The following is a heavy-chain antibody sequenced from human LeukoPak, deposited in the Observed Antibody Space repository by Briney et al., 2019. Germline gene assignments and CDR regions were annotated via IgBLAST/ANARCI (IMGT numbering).Heavy chain of an antibody. CDR1: GGSFSGYY. J-gene: IGHJ3*02. CDR3: AREKSLVVVPAAPDAFDI. Sequence: TPSETLSLTCAVYGGSFSGYYWSRIRQPPGKGLEWIGYIYYSGSTYYNPSLKSRVTISVDTSKNQFSLKLSSVTAADTAVYYCAREKSLVVVPAAPDAFDIWGQGTMVTVSS. V-gene: IGHV4-30-4*08. CDR2: IYYSGST. D-gene: IGHD2-2*01.